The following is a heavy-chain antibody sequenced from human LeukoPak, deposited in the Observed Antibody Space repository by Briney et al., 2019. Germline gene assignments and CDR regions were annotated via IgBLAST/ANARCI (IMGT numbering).Heavy chain of an antibody. CDR1: GFTVSSNN. Sequence: GGSLRLSCAASGFTVSSNNMNWVRQAPGKGLEWVSVIYSGGSTYYADSVKGRFTISRDNSKNTLYLQMNSLRAEDTAVYYCASGGTYYYFDYWGQGTLVTVSS. D-gene: IGHD1-26*01. CDR2: IYSGGST. J-gene: IGHJ4*02. V-gene: IGHV3-53*01. CDR3: ASGGTYYYFDY.